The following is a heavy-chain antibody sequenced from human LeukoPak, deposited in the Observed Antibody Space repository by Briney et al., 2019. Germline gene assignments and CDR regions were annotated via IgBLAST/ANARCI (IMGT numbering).Heavy chain of an antibody. CDR2: ISAYNGNT. V-gene: IGHV1-18*04. D-gene: IGHD3-10*01. Sequence: GASVKVSCKASGYTFTSYGISWVRQAPGQGLEWMGWISAYNGNTNYAQKLQGRVTMSTDTSTSTAYMELRSLRSDDTAVYYCARSGVWFGESGLMDVWGKGTTVTVSS. CDR3: ARSGVWFGESGLMDV. CDR1: GYTFTSYG. J-gene: IGHJ6*04.